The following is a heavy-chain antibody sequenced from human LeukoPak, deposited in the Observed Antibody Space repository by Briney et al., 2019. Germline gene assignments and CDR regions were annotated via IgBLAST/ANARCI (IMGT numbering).Heavy chain of an antibody. CDR3: AKDSRNYYDSSGYYSIFDY. J-gene: IGHJ4*02. CDR2: ISGSGGST. D-gene: IGHD3-22*01. CDR1: GFTFSSYA. Sequence: GGSLRLSCAASGFTFSSYAMSWVRQAPGKGLEWVSAISGSGGSTYYPDSVKGRFTISRDNSKNTLYLQMNSLRAEDTAVYYCAKDSRNYYDSSGYYSIFDYWGQGTLVTVSS. V-gene: IGHV3-23*01.